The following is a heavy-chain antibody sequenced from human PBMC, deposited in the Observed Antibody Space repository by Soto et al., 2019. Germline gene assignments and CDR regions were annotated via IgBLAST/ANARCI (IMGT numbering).Heavy chain of an antibody. J-gene: IGHJ3*02. Sequence: GSVKVSCKASGFTFTSSAVQWVRQAPGQGLEWMGWISAYNGNTNYAQKLQGRVTMTTDTSTSTAYMELRSLRSDDTAVYYCARQSVLPNAFDIWGQGTMVTVSS. V-gene: IGHV1-18*01. CDR3: ARQSVLPNAFDI. CDR1: GFTFTSSA. CDR2: ISAYNGNT.